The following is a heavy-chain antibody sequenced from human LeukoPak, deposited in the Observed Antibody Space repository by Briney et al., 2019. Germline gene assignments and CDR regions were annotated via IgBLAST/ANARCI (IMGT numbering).Heavy chain of an antibody. J-gene: IGHJ4*02. Sequence: GASLRLSCAASGFTFCSYAMSWVRRSPGKGLEWVSAIIGCGGSTYYADSVKGRFTISRDNSKNTLYLQMNSLRAEDTAVYYCAKGSDYYGSGSLGYWGQGTLVTVSS. D-gene: IGHD3-10*01. CDR1: GFTFCSYA. CDR2: IIGCGGST. CDR3: AKGSDYYGSGSLGY. V-gene: IGHV3-23*01.